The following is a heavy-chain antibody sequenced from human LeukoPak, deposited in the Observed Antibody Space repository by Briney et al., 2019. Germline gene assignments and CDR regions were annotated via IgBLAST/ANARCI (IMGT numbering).Heavy chain of an antibody. J-gene: IGHJ6*02. V-gene: IGHV4-59*01. CDR1: GGSISSYY. CDR2: IYYSGST. CDR3: ARDDGYSYGGYYYYGMDV. Sequence: SETLSLTCTVSGGSISSYYWSWIRQPPGKGLEWIGYIYYSGSTNYNPSLKSRVPISVDTSKNQFSLKLSSVTAADTAVYYCARDDGYSYGGYYYYGMDVWGQGTTVTVSS. D-gene: IGHD5-18*01.